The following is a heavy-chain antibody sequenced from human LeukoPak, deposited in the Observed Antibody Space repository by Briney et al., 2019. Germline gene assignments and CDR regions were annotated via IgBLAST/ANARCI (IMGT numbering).Heavy chain of an antibody. CDR2: IYHSGST. V-gene: IGHV4-38-2*02. CDR1: GYSISSGYY. D-gene: IGHD6-13*01. CDR3: ARIGKQQLAYYFDY. J-gene: IGHJ4*02. Sequence: SETLSLTCTVSGYSISSGYYWGWIRQPPGKGLEWIGSIYHSGSTYYNPSLKSRVTISVDTSKNQFSLKLSSVTAADTAVYFCARIGKQQLAYYFDYWGQGTLVTVSS.